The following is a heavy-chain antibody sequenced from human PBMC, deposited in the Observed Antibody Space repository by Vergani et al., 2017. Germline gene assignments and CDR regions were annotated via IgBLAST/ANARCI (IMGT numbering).Heavy chain of an antibody. Sequence: QVQLQESGPGLVKPSETLSLTCTVSGGSISSYYWSWIRQPPGKGLEWIGYIYYSGSTNYNPSLKSRVTISVDTSKNQFSLKLSSVTAADTAVYYYARVGGYCSSTSCYPIFDYWGQGTLVTVSS. CDR1: GGSISSYY. J-gene: IGHJ4*02. CDR2: IYYSGST. D-gene: IGHD2-2*01. V-gene: IGHV4-59*01. CDR3: ARVGGYCSSTSCYPIFDY.